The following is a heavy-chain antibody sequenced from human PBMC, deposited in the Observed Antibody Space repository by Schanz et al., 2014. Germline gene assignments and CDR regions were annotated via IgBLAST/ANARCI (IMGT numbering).Heavy chain of an antibody. J-gene: IGHJ6*02. Sequence: EVQLLESGGGLVQPGGSLRLSCAASGFTFRSYSMNWVRQAPGKGLEWISYISSTSRATYYADSVKGRFTISRDNARSSLYLQMSSLRDGDTAVYYCTRLRRADPNGFDVWGQGTTVTVS. V-gene: IGHV3-48*02. CDR3: TRLRRADPNGFDV. CDR1: GFTFRSYS. CDR2: ISSTSRAT. D-gene: IGHD6-19*01.